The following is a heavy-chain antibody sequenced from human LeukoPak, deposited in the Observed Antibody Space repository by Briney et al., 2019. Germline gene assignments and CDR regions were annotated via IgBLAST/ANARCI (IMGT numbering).Heavy chain of an antibody. J-gene: IGHJ4*02. D-gene: IGHD5-24*01. CDR2: INPNSGVT. CDR3: ASRDGPQGAFDY. V-gene: IGHV1-2*02. Sequence: GASVKVSCKASGCTFTGYYIHWVRQAPGQGLEWMGWINPNSGVTNYAQKFQGRVTMTRDTSISTAYMELSRLTSDDTAVFYCASRDGPQGAFDYWGQGTLVTVSS. CDR1: GCTFTGYY.